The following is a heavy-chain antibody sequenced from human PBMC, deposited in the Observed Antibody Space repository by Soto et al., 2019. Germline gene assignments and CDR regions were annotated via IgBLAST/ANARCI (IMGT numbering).Heavy chain of an antibody. J-gene: IGHJ4*02. CDR2: ISWNSGSI. D-gene: IGHD3-10*01. CDR1: GFTFDDYA. V-gene: IGHV3-9*01. CDR3: AKDSMVQGVIYYFDY. Sequence: EVQLVESGGGLVQPGRSLRLSCAASGFTFDDYAMHWVRQAPGKGLEWVSGISWNSGSIGYADSVKGRFTISRDNAKNSLYLQMNSLRAEDTALYYCAKDSMVQGVIYYFDYWGQGTLVTVSS.